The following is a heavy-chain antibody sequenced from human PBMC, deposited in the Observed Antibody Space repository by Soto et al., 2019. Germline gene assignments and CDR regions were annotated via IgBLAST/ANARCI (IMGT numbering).Heavy chain of an antibody. CDR1: GYTFTSYD. V-gene: IGHV1-8*01. CDR2: MNPNSGNT. CDR3: ARGMSVSGSYSSYYYHGMDV. J-gene: IGHJ6*02. Sequence: ASVKVSCKASGYTFTSYDINWVRQATGQGLEWMGWMNPNSGNTGYAQKFQGRVTMTRNTSISTAYMELSSLRSEDTAVYYCARGMSVSGSYSSYYYHGMDVWGQGTTVTVSS. D-gene: IGHD3-10*01.